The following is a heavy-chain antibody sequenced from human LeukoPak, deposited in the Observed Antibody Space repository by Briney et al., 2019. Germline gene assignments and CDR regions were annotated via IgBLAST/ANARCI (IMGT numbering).Heavy chain of an antibody. V-gene: IGHV3-21*01. Sequence: GGSLRLSCAASGFTFSSYSVNWVRQAPGKGLEWVSSISSSSSYIYYADSVKGRFTISRDNAKNSLYLQMNSLRAEDTAVYYCARGGATTHENTFDYWGQGTLVTVSS. CDR1: GFTFSSYS. D-gene: IGHD1-26*01. CDR3: ARGGATTHENTFDY. CDR2: ISSSSSYI. J-gene: IGHJ4*02.